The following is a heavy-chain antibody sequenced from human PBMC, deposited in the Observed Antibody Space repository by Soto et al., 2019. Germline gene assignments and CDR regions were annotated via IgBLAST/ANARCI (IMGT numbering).Heavy chain of an antibody. CDR3: ARGQEVGAHFFDS. J-gene: IGHJ4*02. V-gene: IGHV3-13*01. CDR1: GFTFSGFD. Sequence: GGSLRLSCEASGFTFSGFDMHWVRQPTGKGLEWVSTIGTAGVTYYAVSVKGRFTISRDNAKKSLSLQMNSLRAGDTAVYFCARGQEVGAHFFDSWGQGTQVTVSS. D-gene: IGHD2-15*01. CDR2: IGTAGVT.